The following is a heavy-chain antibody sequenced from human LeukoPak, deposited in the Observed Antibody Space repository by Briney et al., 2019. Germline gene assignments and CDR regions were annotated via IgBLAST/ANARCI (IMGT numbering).Heavy chain of an antibody. V-gene: IGHV3-74*01. Sequence: GGSLRLSCAASGFTFSSYWMYWVRQAPGKGLVWVSRINSDGSSTSYADSVKGRFTISRDNSKNTLFLQMNSLRAEDTAVYYCARDMFDNYYGMDVWGPGTTVTVSS. CDR3: ARDMFDNYYGMDV. CDR2: INSDGSST. CDR1: GFTFSSYW. J-gene: IGHJ6*02. D-gene: IGHD3-10*02.